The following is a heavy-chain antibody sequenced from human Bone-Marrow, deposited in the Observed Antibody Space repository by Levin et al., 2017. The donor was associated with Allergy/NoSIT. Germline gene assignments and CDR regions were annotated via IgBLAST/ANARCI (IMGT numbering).Heavy chain of an antibody. CDR3: ARSRYYDSSGENYYDYGMDV. V-gene: IGHV1-2*04. D-gene: IGHD3-22*01. CDR2: INPNSGGT. Sequence: GGSLRLSCKASGYTFTGYYMHWVRQAPGQGLEWMGWINPNSGGTNYAQKFQGWVTMTRDTSISTAYMELSRLRSDDTAVYYCARSRYYDSSGENYYDYGMDVWGQGTTVTVSS. J-gene: IGHJ6*02. CDR1: GYTFTGYY.